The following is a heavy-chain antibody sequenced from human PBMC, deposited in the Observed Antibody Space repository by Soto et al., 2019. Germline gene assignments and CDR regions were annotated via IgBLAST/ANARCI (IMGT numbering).Heavy chain of an antibody. V-gene: IGHV1-2*02. CDR1: GYTFSGYY. J-gene: IGHJ3*02. CDR3: ARDRVSSGWYGGWAFDI. D-gene: IGHD6-19*01. CDR2: IYPNSGGT. Sequence: QVHLVQSGAEVKKPGASVKVSCKTSGYTFSGYYIHWVRQAPGQGLEWMGWIYPNSGGTTYAQKFQGGVTMTVDTSIRTAYVELRSLTSDDTAVYYCARDRVSSGWYGGWAFDIWGQGTMVTVSS.